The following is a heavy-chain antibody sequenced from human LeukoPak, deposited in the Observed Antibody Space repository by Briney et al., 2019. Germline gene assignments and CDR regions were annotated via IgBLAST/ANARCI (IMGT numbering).Heavy chain of an antibody. CDR1: GYTFTSYD. D-gene: IGHD3-3*01. J-gene: IGHJ6*02. CDR2: MNPNSGNT. Sequence: ASVKVSCKASGYTFTSYDINWVRQATGQGLEWMGWMNPNSGNTGYAQKFQGRVTMTRNTSISTAYMELSSLRSEDTAVYYCARGGSVRFLEWLPPTYYYYGMDVWGQGTTVTVSS. V-gene: IGHV1-8*01. CDR3: ARGGSVRFLEWLPPTYYYYGMDV.